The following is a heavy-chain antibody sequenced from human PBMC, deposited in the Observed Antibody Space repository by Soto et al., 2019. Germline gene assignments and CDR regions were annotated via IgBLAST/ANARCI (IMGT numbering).Heavy chain of an antibody. J-gene: IGHJ4*02. CDR2: INHSGST. Sequence: SETLSLTCAVYGGSFSGYYWGWIRQPPGKGLEWIGEINHSGSTNYNPTLKSRVTISVDTSKNQFSLKLSPVTAADTAVYYCASSGGGEYSSPTRNYFDYWGQGTLVTVSS. CDR3: ASSGGGEYSSPTRNYFDY. CDR1: GGSFSGYY. V-gene: IGHV4-34*01. D-gene: IGHD6-13*01.